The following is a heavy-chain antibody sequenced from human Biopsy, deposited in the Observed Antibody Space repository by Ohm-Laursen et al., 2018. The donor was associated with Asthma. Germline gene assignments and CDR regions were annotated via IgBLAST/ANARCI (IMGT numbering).Heavy chain of an antibody. V-gene: IGHV1-69*13. CDR3: ARCQVGYSSGWSLLLKKIYYSGMDV. CDR2: IMTVFGTT. J-gene: IGHJ6*02. CDR1: GGTFSNFA. Sequence: SVKVSCKAPGGTFSNFAISWVRQAPGQGLEWLGGIMTVFGTTNYAQKFQCRVTITADESTSTAYMEVTSLRSEDTAIYYCARCQVGYSSGWSLLLKKIYYSGMDVWGQGTAVTVSS. D-gene: IGHD6-19*01.